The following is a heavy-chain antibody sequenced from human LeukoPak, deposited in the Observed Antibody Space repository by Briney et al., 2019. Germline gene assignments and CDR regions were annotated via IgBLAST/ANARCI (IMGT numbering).Heavy chain of an antibody. V-gene: IGHV3-33*06. D-gene: IGHD6-19*01. Sequence: PGRSLRLSCAASGFTFSSYGMHWVRQAPGKGLEWVAVIWYDGSSKYYADSVKGRFTISRDNSKNTLYLQMNSLRAEDTAVYYCAKDEAGSGWSPSSDYWGQEPWSPSPQ. CDR1: GFTFSSYG. CDR2: IWYDGSSK. J-gene: IGHJ4*01. CDR3: AKDEAGSGWSPSSDY.